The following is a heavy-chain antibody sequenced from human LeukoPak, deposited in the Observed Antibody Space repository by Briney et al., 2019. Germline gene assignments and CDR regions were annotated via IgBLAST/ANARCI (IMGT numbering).Heavy chain of an antibody. CDR3: AKWLRVATTYFDY. CDR1: GGTFSNSS. D-gene: IGHD5-24*01. CDR2: IIPMFGTA. J-gene: IGHJ4*02. Sequence: SVKVSCKASGGTFSNSSISWVRQAPGQGLEWMGGIIPMFGTAKYPQKFQGRVTITADESTSTAYMELSSLRSEDTAVYYCAKWLRVATTYFDYWGQGTLVTVSS. V-gene: IGHV1-69*13.